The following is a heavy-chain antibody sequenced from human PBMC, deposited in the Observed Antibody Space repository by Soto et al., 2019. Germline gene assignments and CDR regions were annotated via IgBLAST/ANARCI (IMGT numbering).Heavy chain of an antibody. V-gene: IGHV4-61*01. CDR3: ASNYYDSAGVYY. D-gene: IGHD3-22*01. CDR1: GGSVSSGSYY. J-gene: IGHJ4*02. CDR2: IYYSGST. Sequence: KPSETLSLTCTVSGGSVSSGSYYWSWIRQPPGKGLEWIGYIYYSGSTNYNPSLKSRVTISVDTSKNQFSLKLSSVTAADTAVYYCASNYYDSAGVYYWGQGTLVTVSS.